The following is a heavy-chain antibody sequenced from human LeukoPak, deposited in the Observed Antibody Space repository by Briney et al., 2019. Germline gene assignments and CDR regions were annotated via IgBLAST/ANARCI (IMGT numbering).Heavy chain of an antibody. Sequence: ASVKVSCKASGYTFTGYYMHWVQQAPGQGLEWMGWINPNSGGTNYAQKFQGRVTMTRDTSISTAYMELSRLRSDDTAVYYCAITGVSTILDPFDYWGQGTLVTVSS. CDR3: AITGVSTILDPFDY. CDR1: GYTFTGYY. J-gene: IGHJ4*02. V-gene: IGHV1-2*02. D-gene: IGHD5/OR15-5a*01. CDR2: INPNSGGT.